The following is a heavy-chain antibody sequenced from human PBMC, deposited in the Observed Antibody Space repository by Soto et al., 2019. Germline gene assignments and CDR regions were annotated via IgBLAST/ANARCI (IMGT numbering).Heavy chain of an antibody. CDR2: IDPKNGGT. D-gene: IGHD3-10*01. CDR3: GRDDYGIFPY. V-gene: IGHV1-2*02. CDR1: CYRISAYY. Sequence: SVKVSYRDSCYRISAYYIHWVRQAPGQGLEWMGWIDPKNGGTVSAQKFQGRLTMTRDTSISTVYMDLSGLTSDDTALYYCGRDDYGIFPYWGQGSMVTVPS. J-gene: IGHJ4*02.